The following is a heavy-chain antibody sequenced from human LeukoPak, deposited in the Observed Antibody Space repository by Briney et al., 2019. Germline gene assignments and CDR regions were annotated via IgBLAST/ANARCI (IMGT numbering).Heavy chain of an antibody. CDR1: GDSISNYY. Sequence: SETLSLTCTVSGDSISNYYWSWIRQPPGKGLEWIGYIYYSVSTNYNTSLQTRVTMSVGPSKNQFSLKLSSFTAADTAVYYCARGRIYSSSWYEDYYYYMDVWGKGTTVTVSS. CDR3: ARGRIYSSSWYEDYYYYMDV. V-gene: IGHV4-59*12. J-gene: IGHJ6*03. CDR2: IYYSVST. D-gene: IGHD6-13*01.